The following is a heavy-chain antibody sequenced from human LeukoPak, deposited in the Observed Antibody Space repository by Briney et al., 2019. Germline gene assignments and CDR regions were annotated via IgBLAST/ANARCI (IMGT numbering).Heavy chain of an antibody. CDR1: GGSFSGYY. J-gene: IGHJ4*02. CDR2: IYYSGST. CDR3: ARRGYDFWSGYYGQYYFDY. Sequence: PSETLSRTCAVYGGSFSGYYWGWIRQPPGKGLEWIGSIYYSGSTYYNPSLKSRVTISVDTSKNQFSLKLSSVTAADTAVYYCARRGYDFWSGYYGQYYFDYWGQGTLVTVSS. D-gene: IGHD3-3*01. V-gene: IGHV4-39*01.